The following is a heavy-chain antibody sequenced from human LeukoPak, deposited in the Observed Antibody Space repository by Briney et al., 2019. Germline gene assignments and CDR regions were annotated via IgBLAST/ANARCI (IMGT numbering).Heavy chain of an antibody. D-gene: IGHD6-13*01. CDR3: ARESSSWYNLNYYYMDV. Sequence: SETLSLTCTVSGGSISSYYWSWIRQPPGKGLEWIGYIYYSGRTNYNPSLKSRVTISVDTSKNQFSLKLSSVTAADTAVYYCARESSSWYNLNYYYMDVWGKGTTVTVSS. J-gene: IGHJ6*03. V-gene: IGHV4-59*01. CDR2: IYYSGRT. CDR1: GGSISSYY.